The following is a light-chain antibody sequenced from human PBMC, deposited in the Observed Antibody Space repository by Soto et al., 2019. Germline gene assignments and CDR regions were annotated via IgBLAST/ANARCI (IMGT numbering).Light chain of an antibody. CDR1: QAIRTF. CDR2: YGS. CDR3: QQSYIAPYT. Sequence: DIQMTQSPSSLFPSVGDRVTITCRASQAIRTFLNWYRQKPGKAPELLVYYGSTLHSGVSSRFNGSGSGTDFTLTMTSLQPEDFATYYCQQSYIAPYTFGQGTKL. V-gene: IGKV1-39*01. J-gene: IGKJ2*01.